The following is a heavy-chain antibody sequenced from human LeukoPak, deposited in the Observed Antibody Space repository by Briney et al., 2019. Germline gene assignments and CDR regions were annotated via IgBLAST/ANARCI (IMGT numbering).Heavy chain of an antibody. CDR3: ARGRGGDYYYYGMDV. V-gene: IGHV4-30-4*01. Sequence: PSETLSLTCTVSGGSISSGDYYWSWIRQPPGKGLEWIGYIYYSGSTYYNPSHKSRVTISVDTSKNQFSLKLSSVTAADTAVYYCARGRGGDYYYYGMDVWGQGTTVTVSS. CDR1: GGSISSGDYY. D-gene: IGHD2-15*01. J-gene: IGHJ6*02. CDR2: IYYSGST.